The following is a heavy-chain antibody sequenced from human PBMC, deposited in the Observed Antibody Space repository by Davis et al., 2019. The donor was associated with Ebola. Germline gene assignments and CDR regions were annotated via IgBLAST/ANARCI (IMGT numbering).Heavy chain of an antibody. V-gene: IGHV3-23*01. CDR1: GFTFYNYA. J-gene: IGHJ4*02. D-gene: IGHD7-27*01. Sequence: PGGSLRLSCAASGFTFYNYAMSWVRQAPGKGLEWVSSVSGSGGRTYYADSVKGRFTISRDNSKNTLYLQMNSLRAEDTAVYYCANSRSTWADYFDYWGQGTLVTVSS. CDR3: ANSRSTWADYFDY. CDR2: VSGSGGRT.